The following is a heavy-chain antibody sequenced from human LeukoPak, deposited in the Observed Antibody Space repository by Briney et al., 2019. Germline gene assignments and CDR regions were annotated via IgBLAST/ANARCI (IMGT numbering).Heavy chain of an antibody. CDR2: INHGGST. CDR3: ARSLLWPTGTFDV. V-gene: IGHV4-34*01. CDR1: GGSFSGYY. J-gene: IGHJ3*01. Sequence: KPSETLSLTCAVYGGSFSGYYWIWIRKSPGKGLEWIGEINHGGSTTYNPSLKSRVTISVDTSKNQFSLKLSSLTAADTAVYFCARSLLWPTGTFDVWGQGTMVTV. D-gene: IGHD2-8*02.